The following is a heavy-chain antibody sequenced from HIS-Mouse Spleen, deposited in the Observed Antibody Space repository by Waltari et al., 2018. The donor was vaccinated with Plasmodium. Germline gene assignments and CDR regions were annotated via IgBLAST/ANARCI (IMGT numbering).Heavy chain of an antibody. CDR2: RKKDGSEK. J-gene: IGHJ2*01. CDR1: GFTFSSYW. CDR3: ASSWYWYFDL. V-gene: IGHV3-7*01. D-gene: IGHD6-13*01. Sequence: EVQLVESGGGLVQPGGSLRLSCAASGFTFSSYWMRWVRQAPGKGVEWGANRKKDGSEKYYVDSVKGRFTISRDNAKNSLYLQMNSLRAEDTAVYYCASSWYWYFDLWGRGTLVTVSS.